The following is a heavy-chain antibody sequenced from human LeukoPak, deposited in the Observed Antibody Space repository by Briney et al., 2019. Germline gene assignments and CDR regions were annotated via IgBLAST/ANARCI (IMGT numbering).Heavy chain of an antibody. CDR2: IKQDGSEE. J-gene: IGHJ2*01. CDR3: VREGVSSSWNNWYFDL. D-gene: IGHD6-13*01. Sequence: PGGSLRLSCAASGFTFGSYWMNWVRQAPGKGLEWVANIKQDGSEEYYVDSVKGRFTISRDNAKNSLYLQMNSLRAEDTAVYYCVREGVSSSWNNWYFDLWGRGTLVTVSS. V-gene: IGHV3-7*01. CDR1: GFTFGSYW.